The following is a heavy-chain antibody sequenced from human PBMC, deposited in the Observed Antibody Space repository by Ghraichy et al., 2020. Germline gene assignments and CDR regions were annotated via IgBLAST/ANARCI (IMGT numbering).Heavy chain of an antibody. Sequence: GGSLRLSCEVSGFSFRSYWMSWVRQAPGKGLEWVAKIKVDGSEKYYVDSVKGRFTISRDNAKNSLYLQMNSLRADDTAVYYCARESVAGGTYYYYYMDVWGKGTTVTVSS. CDR2: IKVDGSEK. CDR3: ARESVAGGTYYYYYMDV. D-gene: IGHD6-19*01. J-gene: IGHJ6*03. CDR1: GFSFRSYW. V-gene: IGHV3-7*01.